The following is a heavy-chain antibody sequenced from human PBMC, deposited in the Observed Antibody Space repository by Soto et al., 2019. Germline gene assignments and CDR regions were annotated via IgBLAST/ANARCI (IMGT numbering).Heavy chain of an antibody. CDR2: IGGSGGST. J-gene: IGHJ3*02. Sequence: DVQFLESGGGLVQPGGSLRISCAASGLTFSNYAMTWVRQAPGKGLGWVSAIGGSGGSTYYADSVKGRFTISRDNSKNTLFLQMNSLRAEDKAVYYCGRDPIGDCVGAFEMCGQGTMVTVSS. CDR1: GLTFSNYA. D-gene: IGHD2-21*02. CDR3: GRDPIGDCVGAFEM. V-gene: IGHV3-23*01.